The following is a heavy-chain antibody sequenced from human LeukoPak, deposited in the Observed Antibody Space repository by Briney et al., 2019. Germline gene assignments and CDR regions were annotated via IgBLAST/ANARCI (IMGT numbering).Heavy chain of an antibody. CDR2: KYYSGSA. V-gene: IGHV4-31*03. Sequence: SETLSLTCSVSGVSISDGRYYWTWIRQRPGKGLEWIGYKYYSGSAKYDPSLKGRLTISIDTPKNQFSLHLSSVTAADTAMYYCATPYCSSLSCLDVFNIWGQGTMVTVSS. D-gene: IGHD2-2*01. CDR1: GVSISDGRYY. CDR3: ATPYCSSLSCLDVFNI. J-gene: IGHJ3*02.